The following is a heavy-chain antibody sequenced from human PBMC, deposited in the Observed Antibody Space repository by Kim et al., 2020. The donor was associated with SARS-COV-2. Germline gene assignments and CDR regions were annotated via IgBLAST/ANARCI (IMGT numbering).Heavy chain of an antibody. D-gene: IGHD1-26*01. Sequence: GGSLRLSCAASGFTFSNAWMSWVRQAPGKGLEWVGRIKSKTDGGTTDYAAPVKGRFTISRDDSKNTLYLQMNSLKTEDTAVYYCTAEWELLSFNFDYWGQGTLVTVSS. CDR1: GFTFSNAW. CDR3: TAEWELLSFNFDY. CDR2: IKSKTDGGTT. J-gene: IGHJ4*02. V-gene: IGHV3-15*01.